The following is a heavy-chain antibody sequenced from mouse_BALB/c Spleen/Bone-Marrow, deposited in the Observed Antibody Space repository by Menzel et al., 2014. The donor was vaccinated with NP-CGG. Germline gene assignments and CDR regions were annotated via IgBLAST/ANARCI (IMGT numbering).Heavy chain of an antibody. CDR2: IYPGNVNT. Sequence: QVQLKQSGPELVKPGASVRISCKASGYTFTSYYIHWVKQRPGQGLEWIGWIYPGNVNTKYNEKFKGKATPTADKSSSTAYMQLSSLTSEDSAVYFCARWGNYGDYAMDYWGQGTSVTVSS. D-gene: IGHD2-1*01. CDR1: GYTFTSYY. J-gene: IGHJ4*01. CDR3: ARWGNYGDYAMDY. V-gene: IGHV1S56*01.